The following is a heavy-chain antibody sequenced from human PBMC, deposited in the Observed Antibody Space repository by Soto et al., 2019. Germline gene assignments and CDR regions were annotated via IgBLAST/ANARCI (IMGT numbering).Heavy chain of an antibody. D-gene: IGHD1-26*01. V-gene: IGHV1-24*01. J-gene: IGHJ4*02. CDR2: FDPEDGET. CDR3: ATDRRGELLD. CDR1: GYTLTELS. Sequence: ASVKVSCKVSGYTLTELSMHWVRQAPGKGLEGMGGFDPEDGETIYAQKFQGRVTMTENTCTDTAYMELSSLRSGDTAVYYCATDRRGELLDWGQGTLVTVSS.